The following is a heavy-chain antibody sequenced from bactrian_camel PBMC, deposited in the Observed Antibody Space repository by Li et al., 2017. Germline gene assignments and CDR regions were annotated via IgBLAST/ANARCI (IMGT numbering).Heavy chain of an antibody. CDR3: ALTVGRCSRTPLDGERWFQH. CDR2: IDWDDKT. Sequence: HVQLVESGGGSVQAGGSLRLSFSASGYTDSFSCMACFRQTPGKEREGFATIDWDDKTTYADSVKGRFTISRDNAKNTLSLQMNSLKPEDTAMYYCALTVGRCSRTPLDGERWFQHLGQGTQVTVS. V-gene: IGHV3S53*01. D-gene: IGHD6*01. J-gene: IGHJ4*01. CDR1: GYTDSFSC.